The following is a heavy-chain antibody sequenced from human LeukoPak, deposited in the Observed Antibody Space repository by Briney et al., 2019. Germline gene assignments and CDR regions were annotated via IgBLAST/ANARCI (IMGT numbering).Heavy chain of an antibody. CDR3: ARGGVVGALDY. V-gene: IGHV3-74*01. D-gene: IGHD1-26*01. CDR1: GFTLSNYW. Sequence: GGSLRLSCAASGFTLSNYWMHWVRQAPGKGLVWVSRITNDGSSTSYADSVKGQFTISRDSAKSTLYLQMNSLRAEDTAVYYCARGGVVGALDYWGQGTLVTVSS. J-gene: IGHJ4*02. CDR2: ITNDGSST.